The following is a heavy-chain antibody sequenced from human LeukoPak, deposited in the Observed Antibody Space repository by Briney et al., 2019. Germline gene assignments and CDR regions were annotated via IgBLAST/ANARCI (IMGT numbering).Heavy chain of an antibody. CDR1: GFTVSSNY. CDR3: ARDEGYYDSSGYYYYGMDV. D-gene: IGHD3-22*01. CDR2: IYSGGST. J-gene: IGHJ6*02. Sequence: PGGSLRLSCAASGFTVSSNYMSWVRQAPGKGLEWVSVIYSGGSTYYADSVKGRFTISRDSSKNTLYLQMNSLRAEDTAVYYCARDEGYYDSSGYYYYGMDVWGQGTTVTVSS. V-gene: IGHV3-66*01.